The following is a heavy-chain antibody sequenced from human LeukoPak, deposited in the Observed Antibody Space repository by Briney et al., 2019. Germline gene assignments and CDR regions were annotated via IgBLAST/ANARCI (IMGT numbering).Heavy chain of an antibody. D-gene: IGHD2-15*01. CDR2: ISADNGNT. CDR1: GYTFTGYY. V-gene: IGHV1-18*04. Sequence: ASVKVSCKASGYTFTGYYMHWVRQAPGQGLEWMGWISADNGNTNHAQKLQGRVTMTTDTSTSTAYMELRSLRSVDTAVYYCARVRNGYCSGGSCYGWFDPWGQGTLVTVSS. J-gene: IGHJ5*02. CDR3: ARVRNGYCSGGSCYGWFDP.